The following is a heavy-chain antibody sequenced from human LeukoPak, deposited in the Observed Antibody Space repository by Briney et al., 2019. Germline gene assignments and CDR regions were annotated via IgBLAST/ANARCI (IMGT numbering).Heavy chain of an antibody. CDR3: AKAVSGTNTPFDF. J-gene: IGHJ4*02. Sequence: PGGSLRLSCAASGFTFSSYAMSWVRQAPGKGLEWVSVFSATGSSTYYADSVKGRFTISRDNSKNTLYLQMNSLRAEDTAVYYCAKAVSGTNTPFDFWGQGTLVTVSS. D-gene: IGHD6-19*01. V-gene: IGHV3-23*01. CDR1: GFTFSSYA. CDR2: FSATGSST.